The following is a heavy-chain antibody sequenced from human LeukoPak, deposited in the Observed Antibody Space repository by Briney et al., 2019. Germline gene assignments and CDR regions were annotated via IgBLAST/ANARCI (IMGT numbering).Heavy chain of an antibody. CDR1: GFTFSSYE. CDR3: ASLYCGADCCSGY. CDR2: ISGSGRTI. V-gene: IGHV3-48*03. Sequence: PGGSLRLSCAASGFTFSSYEMNWVRQAPGKGLEWVSYISGSGRTIYYADSVKGRFTISRDNAKSSLYLQMNSLRAEDTAVYYCASLYCGADCCSGYWGQGTLVTVSS. D-gene: IGHD2-21*02. J-gene: IGHJ4*02.